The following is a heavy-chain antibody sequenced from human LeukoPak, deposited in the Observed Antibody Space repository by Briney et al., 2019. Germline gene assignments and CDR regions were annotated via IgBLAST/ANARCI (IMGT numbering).Heavy chain of an antibody. V-gene: IGHV4-61*02. CDR1: GGSISSGGYF. J-gene: IGHJ4*02. Sequence: SETLSLTCTVSGGSISSGGYFWSWIRQPAGKGLEWIGRIYTSGSTNYNPSLNSRVTISVDKSKNQFSLKLSSVTAADTAVYYCARGVYCSGGSCYALLDYWGQGTLVTVSS. D-gene: IGHD2-15*01. CDR3: ARGVYCSGGSCYALLDY. CDR2: IYTSGST.